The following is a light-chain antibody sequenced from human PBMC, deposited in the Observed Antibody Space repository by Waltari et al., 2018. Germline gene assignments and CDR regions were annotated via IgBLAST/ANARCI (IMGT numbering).Light chain of an antibody. CDR1: QRLLYSSNNKKY. V-gene: IGKV4-1*01. CDR3: QQYYSRPYT. CDR2: WAS. Sequence: DIVMTETHDSLAVSQGERDNITCKSSQRLLYSSNNKKYLTWYQQKAGQPPKLLIYWASTRESGVPDRFSGSGSGTDFTLTISALQAEDVAVYYCQQYYSRPYTFGQGTRLEIK. J-gene: IGKJ2*01.